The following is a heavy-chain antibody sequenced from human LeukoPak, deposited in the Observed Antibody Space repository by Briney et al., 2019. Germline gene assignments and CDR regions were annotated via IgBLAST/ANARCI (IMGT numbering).Heavy chain of an antibody. D-gene: IGHD6-13*01. Sequence: SETLSLTCAVYGGSFSGYYWSWIRQPPGKGLEWIGEINHSGTTNYNPSLKSRVTISVDTSKNQFSLKLSSVTAADTAVYYCARGPGQLTSECFDSWGQGILVTVSS. V-gene: IGHV4-34*01. CDR3: ARGPGQLTSECFDS. J-gene: IGHJ5*01. CDR2: INHSGTT. CDR1: GGSFSGYY.